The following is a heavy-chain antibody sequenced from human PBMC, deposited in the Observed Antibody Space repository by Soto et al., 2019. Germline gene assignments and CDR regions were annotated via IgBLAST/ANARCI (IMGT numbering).Heavy chain of an antibody. CDR1: GGTFSSYS. Sequence: SGNVSFKSSGGTFSSYSISWVRQAPGQGLECMGWIIPIFGTANYAQKFQGRVTITADESTSTAYMELSSLRSEDTAVYYCARGFYSGLDYWGQGTLVTVSS. J-gene: IGHJ4*02. CDR3: ARGFYSGLDY. CDR2: IIPIFGTA. V-gene: IGHV1-69*01. D-gene: IGHD5-12*01.